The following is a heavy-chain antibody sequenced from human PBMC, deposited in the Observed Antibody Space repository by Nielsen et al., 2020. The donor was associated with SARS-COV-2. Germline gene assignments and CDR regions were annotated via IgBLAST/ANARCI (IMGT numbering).Heavy chain of an antibody. V-gene: IGHV3-21*05. D-gene: IGHD1-14*01. Sequence: GGSLRLSCAASGFTFSSYSMNWVRQAPGKGLEWVSYISSSSSYTNYADSVKGRFTISRDNAKNSLYLQMNSLRAEDTAVYYCAREPDKGSPFDPWGQGTLVTVSS. J-gene: IGHJ5*02. CDR1: GFTFSSYS. CDR2: ISSSSSYT. CDR3: AREPDKGSPFDP.